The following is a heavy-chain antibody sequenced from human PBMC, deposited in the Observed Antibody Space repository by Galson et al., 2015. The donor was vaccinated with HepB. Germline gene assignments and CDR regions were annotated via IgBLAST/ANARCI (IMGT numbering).Heavy chain of an antibody. V-gene: IGHV1-18*01. J-gene: IGHJ6*02. CDR2: IRAYDGHT. CDR3: ARFDFYGMDV. CDR1: GYTFTNYG. Sequence: CKASGYTFTNYGVVWVRQAPGQGLEWVGWIRAYDGHTNYAQKLQGRVTITADTSTSTAYLELRSLRSGDTAMYFCARFDFYGMDVWGQGTTVTVSS.